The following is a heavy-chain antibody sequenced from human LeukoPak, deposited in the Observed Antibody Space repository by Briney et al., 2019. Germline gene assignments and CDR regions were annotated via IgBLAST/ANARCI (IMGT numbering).Heavy chain of an antibody. Sequence: SETLSLTCTVSGGSISSYYWSWIRQHPGKGLEWIGYIYYSGSTYYNPSLKSRVTISVDTSKSQFSLKLSSVTAADTAVYYCASYDSNRILFDYWGQGTLVTVSS. CDR1: GGSISSYY. V-gene: IGHV4-59*06. CDR3: ASYDSNRILFDY. J-gene: IGHJ4*02. CDR2: IYYSGST. D-gene: IGHD3-22*01.